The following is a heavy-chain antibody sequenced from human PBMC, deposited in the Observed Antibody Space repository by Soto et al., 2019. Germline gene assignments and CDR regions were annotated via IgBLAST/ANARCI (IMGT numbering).Heavy chain of an antibody. CDR2: ISYDGRNK. D-gene: IGHD2-15*01. J-gene: IGHJ3*02. CDR1: GFTFRSHG. CDR3: AKEGLGYCSGGNCYSGAFDI. Sequence: GGSLRLSCTASGFTFRSHGMHWVRQAPGKGLEWVASISYDGRNKYYVGSVKGRFIISRDNSKNTLDLQMNSLRPEDTAEYYCAKEGLGYCSGGNCYSGAFDIWGQGTMVTVSS. V-gene: IGHV3-30*18.